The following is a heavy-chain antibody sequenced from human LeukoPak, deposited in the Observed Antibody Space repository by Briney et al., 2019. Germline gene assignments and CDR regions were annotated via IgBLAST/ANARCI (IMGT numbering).Heavy chain of an antibody. J-gene: IGHJ4*02. V-gene: IGHV1-18*01. CDR3: ASNAAGVCTSTHCYVV. D-gene: IGHD2-2*01. CDR2: ISGYNGKT. CDR1: GYTFTNYA. Sequence: GASVKVSCKASGYTFTNYALSWVRQAPGQGLEWMGWISGYNGKTNYAQKLQGRVTMTTDTSTSTAYLDLRSLRSDDTAVYYCASNAAGVCTSTHCYVVWGQGILVTVSS.